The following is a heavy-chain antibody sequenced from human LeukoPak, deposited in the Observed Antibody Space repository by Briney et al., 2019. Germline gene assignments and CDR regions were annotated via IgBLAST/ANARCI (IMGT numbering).Heavy chain of an antibody. Sequence: GGSLRLSCSASGFTFNRFYLHWVRQAPGKGLEFVSHISSNGATTYYADFVKGRFTISRDNSKNTLYLQMSSLRADDTAVYYCVKDRSIAAPNNDFFDSWGQGALVTVSS. CDR3: VKDRSIAAPNNDFFDS. CDR1: GFTFNRFY. CDR2: ISSNGATT. D-gene: IGHD6-6*01. V-gene: IGHV3-64D*06. J-gene: IGHJ4*02.